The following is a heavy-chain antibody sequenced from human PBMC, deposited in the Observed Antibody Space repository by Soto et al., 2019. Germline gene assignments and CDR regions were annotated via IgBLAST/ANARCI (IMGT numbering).Heavy chain of an antibody. Sequence: QVQLVESGGGVVQPGRSLRLSCAASGFTFSSYGMHWVRQAPGKGLEWVAVIWYDGSNKYYADSVKGRFTISRDNSKNTLYLKMNSRRAEDRAVYYCARWGIAAGDYWGQGPLVTFSS. D-gene: IGHD6-13*01. J-gene: IGHJ4*02. CDR2: IWYDGSNK. CDR3: ARWGIAAGDY. V-gene: IGHV3-33*01. CDR1: GFTFSSYG.